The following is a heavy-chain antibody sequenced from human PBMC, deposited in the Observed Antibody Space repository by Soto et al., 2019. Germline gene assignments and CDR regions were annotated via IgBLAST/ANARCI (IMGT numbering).Heavy chain of an antibody. J-gene: IGHJ4*02. CDR3: AKDRPFRLAGSYYTSLAY. D-gene: IGHD3-10*01. CDR2: IRGGGSTT. Sequence: EVQLLESGGGLVQPGGSLRLCCAASGFTFSSYAMNWVRQAPGKGLEWVSAIRGGGSTTYHADSVKGRCTISRDNSKNTLYLQLNSLRAEDTAVYYCAKDRPFRLAGSYYTSLAYWGQGTPVTVSS. CDR1: GFTFSSYA. V-gene: IGHV3-23*01.